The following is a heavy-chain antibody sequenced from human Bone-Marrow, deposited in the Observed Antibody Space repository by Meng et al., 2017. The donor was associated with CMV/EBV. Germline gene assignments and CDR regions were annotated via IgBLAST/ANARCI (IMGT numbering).Heavy chain of an antibody. CDR2: LSDNSAYI. D-gene: IGHD1-26*01. CDR3: ARLTIVGVRGYDY. J-gene: IGHJ4*02. CDR1: GFPFSGYT. V-gene: IGHV3-21*01. Sequence: GESLKISCVASGFPFSGYTMTWVRQAPGKGLEWVSSLSDNSAYIYYADSVKGRFTISRDNAKNSLFLQMDSLRAEDTAVYYCARLTIVGVRGYDYWGQGTLVTVPQ.